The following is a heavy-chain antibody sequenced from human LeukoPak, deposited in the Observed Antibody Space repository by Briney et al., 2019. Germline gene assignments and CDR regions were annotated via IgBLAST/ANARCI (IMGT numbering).Heavy chain of an antibody. CDR3: ARGNSDRFPPYMDY. CDR1: GYSISSGDY. D-gene: IGHD2-21*01. J-gene: IGHJ4*02. Sequence: SETLSLTCTVSGYSISSGDYWGWIRQSPGKGLEWIGTIYHSGSTYYNPSLKSRVTISVDTSKNQISLRLSSVTAADTAIYYCARGNSDRFPPYMDYWGQGILVIVSS. V-gene: IGHV4-38-2*02. CDR2: IYHSGST.